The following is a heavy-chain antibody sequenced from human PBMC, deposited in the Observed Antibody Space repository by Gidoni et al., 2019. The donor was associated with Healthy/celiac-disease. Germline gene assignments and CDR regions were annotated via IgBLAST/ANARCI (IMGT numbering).Heavy chain of an antibody. V-gene: IGHV1-3*01. CDR1: GYTFTSYA. Sequence: QVQLVQSGAEVKKPGASVKVSCKASGYTFTSYAMHWVRQAPGQRLEWMGWINAGNGNTKYSQKFQGRVTITRDTSASTAYMELSSLRSEDTAVYYCAREDSSGRKGDAFDIWGQGTMVTVSS. CDR3: AREDSSGRKGDAFDI. J-gene: IGHJ3*02. CDR2: INAGNGNT. D-gene: IGHD6-25*01.